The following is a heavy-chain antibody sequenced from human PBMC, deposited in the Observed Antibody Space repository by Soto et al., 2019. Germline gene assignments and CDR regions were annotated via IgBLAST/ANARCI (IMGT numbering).Heavy chain of an antibody. CDR3: ARHTAMVTGDF. CDR1: GYTFTSYD. D-gene: IGHD5-18*01. Sequence: QVQLVQSGAEVTKPGASVKVSCKASGYTFTSYDINWVRQATGQRPEWMGWMNPNSGNAGYAEKFQGRVTMTRDTSISTAYMDLSGPTSDDTALYYCARHTAMVTGDFWGQGTLVTVS. J-gene: IGHJ4*02. CDR2: MNPNSGNA. V-gene: IGHV1-8*01.